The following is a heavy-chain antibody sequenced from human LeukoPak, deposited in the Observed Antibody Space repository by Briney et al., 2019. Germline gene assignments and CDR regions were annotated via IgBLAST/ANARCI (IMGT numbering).Heavy chain of an antibody. Sequence: GGSLRLSCADSGFTLNNYAMSRVRPAPGKGLEWVSAISASGGTTHYADSVKGRFTISRDNSENTLFLQMNSLRAEGTAVYYCAKEPREYCSSTSCPIWFDSWGKGTLVTVSS. CDR2: ISASGGTT. J-gene: IGHJ5*01. CDR1: GFTLNNYA. CDR3: AKEPREYCSSTSCPIWFDS. V-gene: IGHV3-23*01. D-gene: IGHD2-2*01.